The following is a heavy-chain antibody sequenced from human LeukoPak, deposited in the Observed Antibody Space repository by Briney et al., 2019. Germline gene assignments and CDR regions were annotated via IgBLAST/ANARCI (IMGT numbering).Heavy chain of an antibody. D-gene: IGHD5-12*01. CDR1: GYTFTGYY. CDR3: ARGGGYVYYFDY. J-gene: IGHJ4*02. V-gene: IGHV1-2*02. CDR2: INPNSGGT. Sequence: ASVKVSCKASGYTFTGYYMHWVRQAPGQGLEWMVWINPNSGGTNYAQKFQGRVTMTRDTSISTAYMELSRLRSHDTAVYYCARGGGYVYYFDYWGQGTLVTVSS.